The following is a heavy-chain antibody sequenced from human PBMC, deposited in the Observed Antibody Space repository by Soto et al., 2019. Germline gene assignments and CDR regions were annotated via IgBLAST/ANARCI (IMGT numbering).Heavy chain of an antibody. D-gene: IGHD3-3*01. V-gene: IGHV3-7*01. Sequence: GGSLRLSCAASGFTFSSYWMSWVRQAPGKGLEWVANIKQDGSEKYYVDSVKGRFTISRDNAKNSLYLQMNSLRAEDTAVYYCAGFWSGYPYYYYGMDVWGQGTTVTVSS. CDR3: AGFWSGYPYYYYGMDV. CDR2: IKQDGSEK. CDR1: GFTFSSYW. J-gene: IGHJ6*02.